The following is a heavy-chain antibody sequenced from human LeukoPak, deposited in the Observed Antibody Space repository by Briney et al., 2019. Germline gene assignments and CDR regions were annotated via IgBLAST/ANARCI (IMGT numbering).Heavy chain of an antibody. CDR1: GGTFSSYA. D-gene: IGHD5-24*01. CDR2: IIPIFGTA. Sequence: ASVKVSCKASGGTFSSYAISWVRQAPGQGLEWMGGIIPIFGTANYAQKFQGRVTITTDESTSTAYMELSSLRSEDTAVYYCASSRWLQSWGYFDYWGQGTLVTVSS. V-gene: IGHV1-69*05. CDR3: ASSRWLQSWGYFDY. J-gene: IGHJ4*02.